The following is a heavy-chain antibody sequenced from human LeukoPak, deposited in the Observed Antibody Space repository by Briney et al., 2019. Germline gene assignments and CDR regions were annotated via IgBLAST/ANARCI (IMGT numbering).Heavy chain of an antibody. Sequence: GGSLRLSCAASGFAFSNYGMNWVRQAPGKGLERVSGISPSGDITYYADSVKGRFTISRDNSKNTLYLQMNSLRAEDTAVYYCAKEAYYDSSGLADYWGQGTLVTVSS. CDR3: AKEAYYDSSGLADY. V-gene: IGHV3-23*01. CDR2: ISPSGDIT. CDR1: GFAFSNYG. D-gene: IGHD3-22*01. J-gene: IGHJ4*02.